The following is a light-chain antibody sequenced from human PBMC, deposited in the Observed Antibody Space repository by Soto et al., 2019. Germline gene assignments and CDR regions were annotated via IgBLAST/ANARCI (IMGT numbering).Light chain of an antibody. CDR3: QQRNSYPRT. J-gene: IGKJ2*01. Sequence: DIQLTQSPSFLSASVGDRVTITCRASQGINIFLAWFQQKPGKAPNLLISAASTLQRGVPSRFSGSGSETEFTLTITSLQPEDSATYYCQQRNSYPRTFGQGTKVDIK. CDR1: QGINIF. V-gene: IGKV1-9*01. CDR2: AAS.